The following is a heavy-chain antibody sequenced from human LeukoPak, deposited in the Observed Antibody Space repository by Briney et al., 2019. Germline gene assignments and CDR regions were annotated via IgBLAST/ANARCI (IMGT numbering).Heavy chain of an antibody. J-gene: IGHJ6*03. CDR1: GGTFSSYA. CDR3: ARVSRGCSSTSCYVRYYYMDV. D-gene: IGHD2-2*01. Sequence: ASVKVSCKASGGTFSSYAISRVRQAPGRGLEWMGGIIPIFGTANYAQKFQGRVTITTDESTSTAYMELSSLRSVDTAVYHCARVSRGCSSTSCYVRYYYMDVWGKGTTVTVSS. V-gene: IGHV1-69*05. CDR2: IIPIFGTA.